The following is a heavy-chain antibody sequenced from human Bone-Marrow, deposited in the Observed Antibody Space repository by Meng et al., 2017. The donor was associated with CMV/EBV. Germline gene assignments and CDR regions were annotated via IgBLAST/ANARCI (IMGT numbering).Heavy chain of an antibody. CDR2: ISYDGSNK. J-gene: IGHJ4*02. Sequence: GESLKISCAASGFTFSSYAMHWVRQAPGKGLEWVAVISYDGSNKYYADSVKGRFTISRDNSKNTLYLQMNSLRAEDTAVYYCARKSVVVGLRYWGQGTLVIVSS. V-gene: IGHV3-30-3*01. CDR3: ARKSVVVGLRY. D-gene: IGHD3-22*01. CDR1: GFTFSSYA.